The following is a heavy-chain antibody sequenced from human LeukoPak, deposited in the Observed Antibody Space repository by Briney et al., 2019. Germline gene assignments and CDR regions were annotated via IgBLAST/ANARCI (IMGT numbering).Heavy chain of an antibody. V-gene: IGHV3-7*01. Sequence: PGGSLRLSCAVSGLTFSSYWMNWVRQAPGKGLEWVASIGQDGGEKSYVDSVKGRFTISRDNTKNSLYLQMNSLRAEDTAVYFCARDGTAAGLYFDLWGQGTLVTVSS. CDR3: ARDGTAAGLYFDL. D-gene: IGHD6-13*01. J-gene: IGHJ4*01. CDR1: GLTFSSYW. CDR2: IGQDGGEK.